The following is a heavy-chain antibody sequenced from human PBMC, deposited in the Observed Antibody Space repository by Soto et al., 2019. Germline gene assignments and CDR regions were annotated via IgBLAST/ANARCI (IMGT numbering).Heavy chain of an antibody. D-gene: IGHD4-17*01. V-gene: IGHV3-30-3*01. J-gene: IGHJ5*02. CDR3: AREDGDYVLSPLFDP. CDR2: ISYDGSNK. CDR1: GFTFGSYA. Sequence: QVQLVESGGGVVQPGRSLRLSWAASGFTFGSYAMHWVRQAPGKGLEWVAVISYDGSNKYYADSVKGRFTISRDNSKNTLYLQMNSLRAEDTAVYYCAREDGDYVLSPLFDPWGQGTLVTVSS.